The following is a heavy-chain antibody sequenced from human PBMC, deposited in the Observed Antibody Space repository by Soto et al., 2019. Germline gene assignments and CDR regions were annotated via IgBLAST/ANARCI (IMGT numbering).Heavy chain of an antibody. CDR3: ARDLTPSDY. Sequence: QVQLVQSGAEVKKPGASVKVSCKASGYTFTSYGISWVRQAPGQGLEWMGWISAYNGNTNYAQNLQGRVTMTTDTSTRIAYMELRSLSSADTAVDYCARDLTPSDYWGQGTLVTVSS. V-gene: IGHV1-18*01. CDR1: GYTFTSYG. D-gene: IGHD2-15*01. CDR2: ISAYNGNT. J-gene: IGHJ4*02.